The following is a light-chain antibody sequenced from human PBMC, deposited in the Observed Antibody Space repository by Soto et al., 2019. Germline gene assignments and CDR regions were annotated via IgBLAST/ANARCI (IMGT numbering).Light chain of an antibody. CDR3: TSYAGTYSFFSV. J-gene: IGLJ1*01. CDR1: SSDVGAYNY. CDR2: EVS. V-gene: IGLV2-8*01. Sequence: QSVLTQPPSASGSPGQSVTISCTGTSSDVGAYNYVSWYQQLPGKAPKLIIYEVSKRPSGVPDRFSGSKSGNTASLTVSGLQAEDEADYYCTSYAGTYSFFSVFGTGT.